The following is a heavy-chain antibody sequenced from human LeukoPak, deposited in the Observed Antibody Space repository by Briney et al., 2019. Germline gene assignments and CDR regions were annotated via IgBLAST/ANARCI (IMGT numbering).Heavy chain of an antibody. CDR3: ARTHGRESNNWFDP. CDR1: GGSISSYY. D-gene: IGHD3-10*01. CDR2: IYYSGST. J-gene: IGHJ5*02. V-gene: IGHV4-59*08. Sequence: SETLSLTCTVSGGSISSYYWSWIRQPPRKGLEWIGYIYYSGSTNYNPSLKSRVTISVDTSKNQFSLKLSSVTAADTAVYYCARTHGRESNNWFDPWGQGTLVTVSS.